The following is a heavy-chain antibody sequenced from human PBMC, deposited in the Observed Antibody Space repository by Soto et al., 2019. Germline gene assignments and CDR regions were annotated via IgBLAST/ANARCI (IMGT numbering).Heavy chain of an antibody. V-gene: IGHV1-18*01. J-gene: IGHJ6*02. D-gene: IGHD3-22*01. CDR2: ISPKSGSI. Sequence: ASVKVSCETSGYTFTRNGISWVRQAPGQGLEWMGWISPKSGSIKYAQKFQGRVIMTTDTSTSTAYMELRSLRSDDTAVYYCVKDRDSNSWPSRDVWGPGTTATVSS. CDR1: GYTFTRNG. CDR3: VKDRDSNSWPSRDV.